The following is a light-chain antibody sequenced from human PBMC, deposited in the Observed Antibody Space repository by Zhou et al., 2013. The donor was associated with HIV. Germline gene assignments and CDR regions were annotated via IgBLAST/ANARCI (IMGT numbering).Light chain of an antibody. V-gene: IGKV1-39*01. Sequence: DIQMTQSPSSLSASLGDRVTITCQTSQDIREYLDWYQQRPGKAPKLLIYAASTLQSGVPSRFSGSGSGTEFTLTINSLQPEDCATYYCQQGHSTPLTFGPGTRVEMK. CDR2: AAS. CDR3: QQGHSTPLT. CDR1: QDIREY. J-gene: IGKJ3*01.